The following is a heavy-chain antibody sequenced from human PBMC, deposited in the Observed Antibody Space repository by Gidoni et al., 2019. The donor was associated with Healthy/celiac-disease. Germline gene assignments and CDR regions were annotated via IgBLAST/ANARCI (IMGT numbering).Heavy chain of an antibody. CDR1: GSPFSSYS. J-gene: IGHJ4*02. V-gene: IGHV3-48*01. D-gene: IGHD1-1*01. CDR2: ISSSSSTI. CDR3: ARLVDYWNKDDY. Sequence: EVQLVESGGGLLHLGGSLRLPFAASGSPFSSYSMNWVRQAPGKGLEWVSYISSSSSTIYYADSVKGRVTISRDNAKNSLYLQMNSLRAEDTAVYYCARLVDYWNKDDYWGQGTLVTVSS.